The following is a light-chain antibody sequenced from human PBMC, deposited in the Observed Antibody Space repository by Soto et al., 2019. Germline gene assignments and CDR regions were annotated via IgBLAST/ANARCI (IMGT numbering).Light chain of an antibody. CDR1: QYISSY. Sequence: DIQMTQSPSSLSASLGDRVTITCRAGQYISSYLNWYQQKPGKAPKFLVYGVSKLQSGVPSRFTGSGSGTDFTLTVNDLQPEDFATYYCQQSYSSPTTFGQGTRLEIK. CDR2: GVS. J-gene: IGKJ5*01. CDR3: QQSYSSPTT. V-gene: IGKV1-39*01.